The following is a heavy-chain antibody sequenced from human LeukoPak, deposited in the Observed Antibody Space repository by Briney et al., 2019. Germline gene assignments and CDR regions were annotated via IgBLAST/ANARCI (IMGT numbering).Heavy chain of an antibody. CDR2: ISAYNGNT. V-gene: IGHV1-18*01. J-gene: IGHJ4*02. CDR1: GYTFTGYG. D-gene: IGHD3-22*01. Sequence: ASVKVTCKASGYTFTGYGISWVRQAPGQGLEWMGWISAYNGNTNYAQKLQGRVTMTTDTSTSTAYMELRSLRSDDTAVYYCARDPPGYYYDSSGYIDYWGQGTLVTVSS. CDR3: ARDPPGYYYDSSGYIDY.